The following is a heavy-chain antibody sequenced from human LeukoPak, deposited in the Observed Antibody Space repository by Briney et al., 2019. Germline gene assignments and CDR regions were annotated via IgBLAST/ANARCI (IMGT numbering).Heavy chain of an antibody. CDR3: ARVHCSGGSCYGEVFDY. Sequence: GASVKVSCKASGYTFTRYYIHWVRRAPGQGLEWMGIINPSDGSTSYAQKFQGRVTMTRDTSTSKVYMEVSSLTSEDTAVYYCARVHCSGGSCYGEVFDYWGQGTLVSVSS. CDR2: INPSDGST. CDR1: GYTFTRYY. J-gene: IGHJ4*02. D-gene: IGHD2-15*01. V-gene: IGHV1-46*01.